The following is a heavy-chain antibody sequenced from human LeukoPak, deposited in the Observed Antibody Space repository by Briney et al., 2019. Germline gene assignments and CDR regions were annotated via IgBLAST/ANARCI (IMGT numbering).Heavy chain of an antibody. Sequence: GRSLRLSCAASGFTFSSYGMHWVRQAPGKGQEWVAVIWCDGSNKYYADSVKGRFTISRDNSKNTLYLQMNSLGAEDTAVYYCAKDGGLWVSAHWGDSWGRGTLVTVSS. CDR1: GFTFSSYG. CDR2: IWCDGSNK. CDR3: AKDGGLWVSAHWGDS. D-gene: IGHD7-27*01. V-gene: IGHV3-33*06. J-gene: IGHJ4*02.